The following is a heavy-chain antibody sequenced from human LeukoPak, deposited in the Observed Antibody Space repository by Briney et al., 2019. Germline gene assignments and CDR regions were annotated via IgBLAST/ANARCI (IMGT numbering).Heavy chain of an antibody. V-gene: IGHV4-39*07. CDR2: VHYDGRT. Sequence: PSETLSLTCTVSGGPISGSRTWGWVRQPPGKGLEWIGNVHYDGRTASNPSLKSRVTMSLDTSTNQFSLKMNSVTATDTALYYCARVVTAVGLDLWGQGILVTISS. D-gene: IGHD3/OR15-3a*01. CDR1: GGPISGSRT. J-gene: IGHJ5*02. CDR3: ARVVTAVGLDL.